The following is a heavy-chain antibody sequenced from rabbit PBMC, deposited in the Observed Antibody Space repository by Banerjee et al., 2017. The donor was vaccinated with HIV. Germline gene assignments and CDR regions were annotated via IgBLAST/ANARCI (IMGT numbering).Heavy chain of an antibody. Sequence: QEQLVESGGGLVTLGGSLKLSCKASGIDFSSGYDICWVRQAPGKGLEWIACINDDSSGSTHYASWAKGRFTISKTSSTTVTLQMTSLTAADTATYFCARDAKRDGYYYFDLWGPGTLVT. J-gene: IGHJ4*01. V-gene: IGHV1S45*01. CDR1: GIDFSSGYD. CDR2: INDDSSGST. CDR3: ARDAKRDGYYYFDL. D-gene: IGHD1-1*01.